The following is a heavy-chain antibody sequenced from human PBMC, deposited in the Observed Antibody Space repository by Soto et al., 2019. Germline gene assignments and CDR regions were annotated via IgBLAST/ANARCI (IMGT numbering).Heavy chain of an antibody. J-gene: IGHJ4*02. D-gene: IGHD6-19*01. Sequence: QVQLVQSGAEVKKPGASVKVSCKASGYTFTSYYMHWVRQAPGQGLEWMGIINPSGGSTSYAQKFQGRVTMPRDTSTSTVYMELSSLRSEDTAVYYCARGAPVAGYSSGWSIYWGQGTLVTVSS. CDR3: ARGAPVAGYSSGWSIY. CDR1: GYTFTSYY. CDR2: INPSGGST. V-gene: IGHV1-46*01.